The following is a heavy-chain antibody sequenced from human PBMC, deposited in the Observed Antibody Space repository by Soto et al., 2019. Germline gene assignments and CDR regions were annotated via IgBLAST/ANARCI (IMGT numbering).Heavy chain of an antibody. CDR1: GFSLTTSRMC. J-gene: IGHJ4*02. CDR3: SRIHIPSAPDY. V-gene: IGHV2-70*11. Sequence: SGATLVNPTQTLTLTCTFSGFSLTTSRMCVTWIRQPPGKALEWLARIDWDDRKYYTTSLKTRLTISKDTTKNQVVLTMTNMDPVDTATYYCSRIHIPSAPDYWGQGALVTVSS. CDR2: IDWDDRK. D-gene: IGHD2-21*01.